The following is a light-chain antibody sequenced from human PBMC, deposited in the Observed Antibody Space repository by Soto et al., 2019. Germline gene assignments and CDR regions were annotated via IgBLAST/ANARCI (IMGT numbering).Light chain of an antibody. CDR1: QSVDSY. CDR3: QQRDSWPIT. J-gene: IGKJ5*01. Sequence: EIVLTQSPASLSLSPGERATVSCGASQSVDSYLVWYQQKPGQAPRLLIFGASNRATGIPPRFSGSGSGTDFTLTINSLEPDDFAVYYCQQRDSWPITFGQGTRLEIK. V-gene: IGKV3-11*01. CDR2: GAS.